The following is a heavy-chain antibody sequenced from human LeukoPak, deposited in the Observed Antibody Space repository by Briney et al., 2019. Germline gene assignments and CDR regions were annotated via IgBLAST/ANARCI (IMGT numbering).Heavy chain of an antibody. J-gene: IGHJ4*02. CDR1: RFTFSDYY. Sequence: GGSLRLSCAASRFTFSDYYMSWIRQAPGKGLEWVSYISSSGSTIYYADSVKGRFTVSRDNAKNSLYLQMNSLRAEDTAVYYCARDNNLDTAYRPLDYWGQGTLVTVSS. D-gene: IGHD5-18*01. V-gene: IGHV3-11*04. CDR2: ISSSGSTI. CDR3: ARDNNLDTAYRPLDY.